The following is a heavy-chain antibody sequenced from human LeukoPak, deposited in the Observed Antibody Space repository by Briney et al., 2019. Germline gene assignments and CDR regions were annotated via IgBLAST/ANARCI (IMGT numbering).Heavy chain of an antibody. V-gene: IGHV5-51*01. CDR1: GYSFTSYW. CDR3: ARHGPNYYYDSSGDY. J-gene: IGHJ4*02. Sequence: GESLKISCKGSGYSFTSYWIGWVRQMPGKGLEWMGIIYPGDSDTRYSPSFQGQATISADKSISTAYLQWSSLKASDTAMYYCARHGPNYYYDSSGDYWGQGTLVTVSS. CDR2: IYPGDSDT. D-gene: IGHD3-22*01.